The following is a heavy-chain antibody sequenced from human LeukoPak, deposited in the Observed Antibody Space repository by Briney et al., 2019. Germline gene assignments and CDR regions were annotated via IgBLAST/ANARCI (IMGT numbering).Heavy chain of an antibody. V-gene: IGHV3-21*01. CDR1: GFTFSSYS. Sequence: KSGGSLRLSCAASGFTFSSYSMNWVRQAPGKGLEWVSSISSSSSYIYYADSVKGRFTFSRDNAKNSQYLQMNSLRAEDTAVYYCARDDNKGVRFGVVIYDYWGQGTLVTVSS. D-gene: IGHD3-3*01. J-gene: IGHJ4*02. CDR3: ARDDNKGVRFGVVIYDY. CDR2: ISSSSSYI.